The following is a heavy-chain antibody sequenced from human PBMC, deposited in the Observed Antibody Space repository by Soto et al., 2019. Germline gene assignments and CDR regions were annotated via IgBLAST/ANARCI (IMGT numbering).Heavy chain of an antibody. CDR2: INAGNGNT. CDR1: GYTFTSYA. J-gene: IGHJ4*02. D-gene: IGHD3-10*01. V-gene: IGHV1-3*01. Sequence: QVQLVQSGAEVKYPGASVKVSCKATGYTFTSYAMHWVRQAPGQRLEWMGWINAGNGNTKYSQKFQGRVTITRDTSASTAYMELSSVRSEDTAVYYCARDSGYYGSGSYYNYWGQGTLVTVSS. CDR3: ARDSGYYGSGSYYNY.